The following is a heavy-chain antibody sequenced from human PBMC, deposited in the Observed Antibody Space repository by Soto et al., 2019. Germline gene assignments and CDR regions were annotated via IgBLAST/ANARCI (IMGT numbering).Heavy chain of an antibody. CDR3: ARSSGYYYVDY. CDR2: INAGNGNT. J-gene: IGHJ4*02. Sequence: QVQLVQSGAEVKKPGASVKVSCKASGYTFTSYAMHWVRQAPGQRLEWMGWINAGNGNTKYSQKFQGRVPITRDTSARPAYMELTSLRAEDTAVYECARSSGYYYVDYCGQGTLVTVSS. V-gene: IGHV1-3*01. D-gene: IGHD3-22*01. CDR1: GYTFTSYA.